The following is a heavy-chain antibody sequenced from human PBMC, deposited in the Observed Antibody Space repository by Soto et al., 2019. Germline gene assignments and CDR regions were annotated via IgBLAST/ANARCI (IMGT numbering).Heavy chain of an antibody. CDR1: GGTFSSYA. D-gene: IGHD6-13*01. CDR3: ARDNFDGGSSWFY. CDR2: LIPIFGPA. Sequence: QVQLVQSGAEVKKPGSSVKVSCKASGGTFSSYAISWVRQAPGQGLEWMGGLIPIFGPANYAQKFQGRVAITADESTSTAYMELSSLRSEDTAVYYCARDNFDGGSSWFYWGQGTLVTVSS. J-gene: IGHJ4*02. V-gene: IGHV1-69*01.